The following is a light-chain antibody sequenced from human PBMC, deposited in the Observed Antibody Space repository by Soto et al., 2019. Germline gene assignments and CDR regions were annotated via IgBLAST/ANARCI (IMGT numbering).Light chain of an antibody. CDR3: SSYTSTYTYV. Sequence: QSALTQPASVSGSPGQSITISCTGTSSDVGIYNYISWYQQHPGKVPKLMIYEVSNRPSGVSNRFSGSKSGNTASLTISGLQAEDEAHYYCSSYTSTYTYVFGTGTKVTVL. J-gene: IGLJ1*01. CDR1: SSDVGIYNY. CDR2: EVS. V-gene: IGLV2-14*01.